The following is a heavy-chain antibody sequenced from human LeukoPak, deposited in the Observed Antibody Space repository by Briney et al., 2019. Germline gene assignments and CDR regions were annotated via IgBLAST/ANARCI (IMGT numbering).Heavy chain of an antibody. J-gene: IGHJ3*01. D-gene: IGHD1-7*01. V-gene: IGHV4-38-2*02. Sequence: PSETLSLTCTVSGYSMSSGYYWGWIRQPPGKGLQWIGSIFQSGNSYYNPSLKSRVTISVDTAKNQFSLKVNSVPAADTAVYYCARVGYNWNLWFDFWGQGTTVTVSS. CDR1: GYSMSSGYY. CDR3: ARVGYNWNLWFDF. CDR2: IFQSGNS.